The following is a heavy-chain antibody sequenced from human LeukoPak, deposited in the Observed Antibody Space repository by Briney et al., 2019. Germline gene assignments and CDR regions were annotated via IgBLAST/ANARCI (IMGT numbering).Heavy chain of an antibody. Sequence: ASVKVSCKASGYTFTSYGISWVRQAPGQGLEWMGWISAYNGNTNYAQKLQGRVTMTTDTSTSTAYMELRSLRSDDTAVSYCARDLDGYNLGWFDPWGQGTLVTVSS. CDR3: ARDLDGYNLGWFDP. CDR2: ISAYNGNT. J-gene: IGHJ5*02. D-gene: IGHD5-24*01. V-gene: IGHV1-18*01. CDR1: GYTFTSYG.